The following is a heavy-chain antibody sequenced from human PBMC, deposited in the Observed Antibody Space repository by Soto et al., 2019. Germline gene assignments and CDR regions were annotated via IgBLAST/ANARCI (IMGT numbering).Heavy chain of an antibody. D-gene: IGHD2-8*01. CDR1: GYTFTSYG. Sequence: GASVKVSCKASGYTFTSYGISWVRQAPGQGLEWMGWISAYNGNTNYAQKLQGRVTMTTDTSTSTAYMELRSLRSDDTAVYYCARGMTIVLMVYAAPNDAFDIWGQGTMVTVSS. J-gene: IGHJ3*02. CDR3: ARGMTIVLMVYAAPNDAFDI. CDR2: ISAYNGNT. V-gene: IGHV1-18*04.